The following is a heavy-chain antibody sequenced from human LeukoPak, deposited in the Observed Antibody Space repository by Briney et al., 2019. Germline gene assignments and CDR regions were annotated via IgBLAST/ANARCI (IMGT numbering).Heavy chain of an antibody. CDR1: GGSIRGYY. CDR3: ARDGSPITTVTTFAY. J-gene: IGHJ4*02. D-gene: IGHD4-11*01. CDR2: YYASGST. V-gene: IGHV4-4*07. Sequence: SETLSLTCTVSGGSIRGYYWSWIRQPAGKRLEWIGRYYASGSTNYNPSLKSRVTMSVDTSKSQFSLKLSSVTAADTAVYYCARDGSPITTVTTFAYWGQGILVTVSS.